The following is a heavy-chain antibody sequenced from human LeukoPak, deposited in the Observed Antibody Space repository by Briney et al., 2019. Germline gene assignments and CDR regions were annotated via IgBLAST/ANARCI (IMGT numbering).Heavy chain of an antibody. CDR2: IYYSGST. Sequence: NPSETLSLTCTVSGGSISSYYWSWIRQPPGKGLEWIGYIYYSGSTNYNPSLKSRVTISVDTSKNQFSLKLSSVTAADTAVYYCASAEATYCGGDCLIVSSGMDVWGQGTTVTVSS. CDR1: GGSISSYY. CDR3: ASAEATYCGGDCLIVSSGMDV. J-gene: IGHJ6*02. D-gene: IGHD2-21*02. V-gene: IGHV4-59*08.